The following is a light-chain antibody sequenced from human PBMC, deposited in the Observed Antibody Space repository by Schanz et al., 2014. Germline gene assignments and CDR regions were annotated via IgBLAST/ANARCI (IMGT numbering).Light chain of an antibody. CDR1: SSNIGSNY. Sequence: QSVLTQSPSASGTPGQRVTISCSGSSSNIGSNYVYWYQQLPGTAPKLLIYLNNQRPSGVPDRFSGSKSGTSASLAITGLQAEDEADYYCQSYDSSLSGYVFGTGTKLTVL. J-gene: IGLJ1*01. CDR3: QSYDSSLSGYV. CDR2: LNN. V-gene: IGLV1-47*02.